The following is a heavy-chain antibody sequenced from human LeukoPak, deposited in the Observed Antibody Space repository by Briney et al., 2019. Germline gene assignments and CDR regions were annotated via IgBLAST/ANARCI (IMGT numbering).Heavy chain of an antibody. CDR1: GYSFTSYW. CDR2: IYPGDSDT. D-gene: IGHD3-3*01. J-gene: IGHJ4*02. CDR3: ARLSEDFWSGYSFFDY. V-gene: IGHV5-51*01. Sequence: GESLEISCKGSGYSFTSYWIGWVRQMPGKGLEWMGIIYPGDSDTRYSPSFQGQVTISADKSISTAYLQWSSLKASDTAMYYCARLSEDFWSGYSFFDYWGQGTLVTVSS.